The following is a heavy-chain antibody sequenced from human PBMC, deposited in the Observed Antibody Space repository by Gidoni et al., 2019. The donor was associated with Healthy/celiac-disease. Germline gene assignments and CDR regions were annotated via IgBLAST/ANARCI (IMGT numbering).Heavy chain of an antibody. Sequence: QLQLQESAPGLVKPSETLSLTCTVPGGSISSSSYYWGWIRQPPGKGLEWLGSIYYSGSTYYNPSLKSRVTISVDTSKNQFSLKLSSVTAADTAVYYCARQWDTMVRGVGEGYWGQGTLVTVSS. CDR2: IYYSGST. V-gene: IGHV4-39*01. J-gene: IGHJ4*02. D-gene: IGHD3-10*01. CDR1: GGSISSSSYY. CDR3: ARQWDTMVRGVGEGY.